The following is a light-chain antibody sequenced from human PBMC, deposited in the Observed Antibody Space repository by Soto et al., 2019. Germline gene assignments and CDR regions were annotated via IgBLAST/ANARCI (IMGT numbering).Light chain of an antibody. CDR2: EVT. CDR1: SSDVGLYDF. Sequence: QPALTQPASVSGSPGQSITISCTGASSDVGLYDFVSWYQQHPGKAPKLLIYEVTYRPSGVSSRFSGSKSGNTASLTISGLQAEEEADYYCNSYTRFSTYVFGTGTKVTVL. J-gene: IGLJ1*01. V-gene: IGLV2-14*01. CDR3: NSYTRFSTYV.